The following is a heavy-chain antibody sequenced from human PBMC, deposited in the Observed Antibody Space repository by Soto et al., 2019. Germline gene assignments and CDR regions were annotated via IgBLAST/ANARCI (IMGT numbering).Heavy chain of an antibody. CDR1: GYRFTSYW. CDR2: IDPSDSRT. Sequence: RQSMNVYRRVSGYRFTSYWIGRVSKKPGQGLEWMGRIDPSDSRTKYSPSFDGHVTISIDKSISAAFLQWSSLRASDTAVYYCARRRGDSYDWDYWGQGTLVTVSS. CDR3: ARRRGDSYDWDY. V-gene: IGHV5-10-1*01. J-gene: IGHJ4*02. D-gene: IGHD2-21*02.